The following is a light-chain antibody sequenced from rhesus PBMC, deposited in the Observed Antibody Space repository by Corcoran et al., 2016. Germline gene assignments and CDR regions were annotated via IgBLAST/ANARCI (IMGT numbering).Light chain of an antibody. CDR3: QQSYGTPYS. Sequence: DIQMTQSPSSLSASVGDRVTITCRASENVNNYLHWYQQKPGKAPKLLIYKASTLQSGVPSRFSGSGSGIDFTLTISSLQPEDFSTYYCQQSYGTPYSFGQGTKVEIK. CDR2: KAS. J-gene: IGKJ2*01. CDR1: ENVNNY. V-gene: IGKV1-74*01.